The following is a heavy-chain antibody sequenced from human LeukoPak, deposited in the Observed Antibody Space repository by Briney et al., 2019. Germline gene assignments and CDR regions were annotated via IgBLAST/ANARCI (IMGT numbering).Heavy chain of an antibody. CDR1: GYTFTSYY. CDR3: ARDVIAVAGYAEYFQH. Sequence: ASVKVSCKASGYTFTSYYMHWVRQAPGQGLEWMGIINPSGGSTSYAQKFQGRVTITRDTSASTAYMELSSLRSEDTAVYYCARDVIAVAGYAEYFQHWGQGTLVTVSS. J-gene: IGHJ1*01. CDR2: INPSGGST. D-gene: IGHD6-19*01. V-gene: IGHV1-46*01.